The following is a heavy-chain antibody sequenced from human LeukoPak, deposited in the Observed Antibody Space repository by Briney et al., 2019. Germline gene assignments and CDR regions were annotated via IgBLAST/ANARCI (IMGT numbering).Heavy chain of an antibody. CDR2: ITSTSSSI. CDR3: ARDGPHYDFWSGPAY. CDR1: GFAFSSYS. J-gene: IGHJ4*02. D-gene: IGHD3-3*01. V-gene: IGHV3-48*02. Sequence: GGSLRLSCAASGFAFSSYSMNWVRQAPGKGLEWLSYITSTSSSIFYADSVKGRFTISRDNAKNSLYLQMNSLRDDDTAVYYCARDGPHYDFWSGPAYWGQGTLVTVSS.